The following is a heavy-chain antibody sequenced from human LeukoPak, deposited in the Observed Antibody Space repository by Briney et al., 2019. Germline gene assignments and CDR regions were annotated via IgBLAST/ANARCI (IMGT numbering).Heavy chain of an antibody. CDR3: TGSFGELSFFAH. CDR1: GFTFGDYG. J-gene: IGHJ4*02. Sequence: GGSLRLSCTASGFTFGDYGMSWVRQAPGKGLEWVGFIRSKVYGGTTKYAASVKGRFTISRDDSKSIAYLQVNSLKTEDTAVYYCTGSFGELSFFAHWGQGTLVTVSS. CDR2: IRSKVYGGTT. V-gene: IGHV3-49*04. D-gene: IGHD3-10*01.